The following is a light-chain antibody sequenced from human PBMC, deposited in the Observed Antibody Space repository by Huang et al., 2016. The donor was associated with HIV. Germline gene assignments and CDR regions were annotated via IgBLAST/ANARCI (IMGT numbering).Light chain of an antibody. CDR1: LSLGRD. V-gene: IGKV3-15*01. CDR2: ATT. J-gene: IGKJ2*01. CDR3: HQYNNWPYT. Sequence: EIVMTQSPATLSVSPGEGVTLSCRASLSLGRDLAWSQHRPGQSPRLLIYATTTRATGVPVRFSGSGSGTDFTLTISSLQSEDFAIYYCHQYNNWPYTFGQGTKLEIK.